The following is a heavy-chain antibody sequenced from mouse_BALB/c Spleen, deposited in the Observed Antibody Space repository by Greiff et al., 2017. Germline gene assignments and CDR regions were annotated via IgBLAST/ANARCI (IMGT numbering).Heavy chain of an antibody. CDR3: AGREGDAMDY. CDR1: GFTFSSFG. Sequence: DVMLVESGGGLVQPGGSRKLSCAASGFTFSSFGMHWVRQAPEKGLEWVAYISSGSSTIYYADTVKGRFTISRDNPKNTLFLQMTSLRSEDTAMYYCAGREGDAMDYWGQGTSVTVSS. J-gene: IGHJ4*01. V-gene: IGHV5-17*02. CDR2: ISSGSSTI.